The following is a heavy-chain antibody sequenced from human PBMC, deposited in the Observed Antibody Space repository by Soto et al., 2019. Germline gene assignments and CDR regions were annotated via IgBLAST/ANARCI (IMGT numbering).Heavy chain of an antibody. V-gene: IGHV3-66*01. CDR1: GFTVSSNY. CDR2: IYSGGST. CDR3: ARDRIPTGMDV. J-gene: IGHJ6*02. Sequence: EVQLVGSGGGLVQPGGSLRLSCAASGFTVSSNYMSWVRQAPGKGLEWVSVIYSGGSTYYADSVKGRFTISRDNSKNTLYLQMNSLIAEDTAVYYCARDRIPTGMDVWGQGTTVTVSS.